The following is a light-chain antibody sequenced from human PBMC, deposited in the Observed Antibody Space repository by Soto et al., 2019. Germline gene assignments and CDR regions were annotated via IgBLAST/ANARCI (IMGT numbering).Light chain of an antibody. V-gene: IGKV1-39*01. J-gene: IGKJ2*01. CDR2: AAS. Sequence: DIQMTQSPSSLSASVGDRVTISCRASQTITNYLNWYQQKPGKAPKLLIFAASRLQSGVPSRFSGSGSGTDFTLTISSLQPEDFATYHCQQSYSTPHTFGQGTKLEIK. CDR3: QQSYSTPHT. CDR1: QTITNY.